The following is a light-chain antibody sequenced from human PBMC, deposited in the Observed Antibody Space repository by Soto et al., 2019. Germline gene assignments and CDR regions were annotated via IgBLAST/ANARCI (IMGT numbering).Light chain of an antibody. Sequence: QSALTQPASVSGSPGQSITISCTGTSSDVGGYRYVSWYQQHPGRAPKLMIYEVSNRPSGVSIRFAGSKSGNTASLTISGLQAEDEADYYCSSYTGRNTVVFGGGTKVTVL. CDR2: EVS. CDR3: SSYTGRNTVV. J-gene: IGLJ2*01. V-gene: IGLV2-14*01. CDR1: SSDVGGYRY.